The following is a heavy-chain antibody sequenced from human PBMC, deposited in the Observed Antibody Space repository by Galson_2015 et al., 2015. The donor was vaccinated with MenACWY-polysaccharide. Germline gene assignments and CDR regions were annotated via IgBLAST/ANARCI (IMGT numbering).Heavy chain of an antibody. V-gene: IGHV3-48*02. CDR2: ISSGGTI. CDR3: ARVLKGLVGATPDY. CDR1: GFTFSSYS. D-gene: IGHD1-26*01. J-gene: IGHJ4*03. Sequence: SLRLSCAASGFTFSSYSMNWVRQAPGKGLEWVSYISSGGTIYYADSVKGRFTISRDNAKNSLYLQMNSLRDDDTAVYYCARVLKGLVGATPDYWGHGTTVIVSS.